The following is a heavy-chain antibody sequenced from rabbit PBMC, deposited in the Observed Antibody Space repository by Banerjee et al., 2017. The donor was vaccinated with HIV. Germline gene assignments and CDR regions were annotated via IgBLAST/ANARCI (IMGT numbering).Heavy chain of an antibody. J-gene: IGHJ4*01. CDR3: ARSYAGKAITSLNL. D-gene: IGHD4-2*01. V-gene: IGHV1S45*01. Sequence: QQQLEESGGGLVKPGGTLTLTCKASGIDFSSSYWSCWVRQAPGKGLEWIGCINTGSSGSTYYASWAKGRFTISKTSSTTVTLQMTSLTAADTATYFCARSYAGKAITSLNLWGPGTLVTVS. CDR2: INTGSSGST. CDR1: GIDFSSSYW.